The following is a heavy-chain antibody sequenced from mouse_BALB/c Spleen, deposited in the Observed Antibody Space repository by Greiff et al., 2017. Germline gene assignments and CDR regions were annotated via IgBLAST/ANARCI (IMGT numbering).Heavy chain of an antibody. CDR3: TRSSGYYFDY. CDR1: GYTFTSYY. Sequence: QVQLQQPGAELVKPGASVKLSCKASGYTFTSYYMYWVKQRPGQGLEWIGGINPSNGGTNFNEKFKSKATLTVDKSSSTAYMQLSSQTSEDSAVYYCTRSSGYYFDYWGQGTTLTVSS. D-gene: IGHD1-3*01. V-gene: IGHV1S81*02. J-gene: IGHJ2*01. CDR2: INPSNGGT.